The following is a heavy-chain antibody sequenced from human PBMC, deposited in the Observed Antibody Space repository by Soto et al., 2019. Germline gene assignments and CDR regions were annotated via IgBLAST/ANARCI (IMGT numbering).Heavy chain of an antibody. CDR1: GGFINSGDYH. CDR3: ARDSRTPSGGMDV. V-gene: IGHV4-30-4*01. J-gene: IGHJ6*02. CDR2: IYYSAST. Sequence: SETLSLTCTVSGGFINSGDYHWTWIRQFPGKGLEWIGGIYYSASTYYNPALVSRITISLDTSKNQFSLKLTSVTAADTAVYYCARDSRTPSGGMDVWGQGTTVTGSS.